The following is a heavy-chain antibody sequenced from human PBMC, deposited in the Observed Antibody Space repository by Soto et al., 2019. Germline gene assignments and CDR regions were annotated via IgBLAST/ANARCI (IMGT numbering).Heavy chain of an antibody. V-gene: IGHV1-18*01. CDR3: ARVSRNYDSSGYYSKIDY. Sequence: QVQLVQSGAEVKKPGASVKVSCKASGYTFTSYGISWVRQAPGQGLEWMGWISAYNGNTNYAQKLQGRVTMTTDTSTSTDYMDLRSLRYDDTAVYYCARVSRNYDSSGYYSKIDYWGQGTLVTVSS. J-gene: IGHJ4*02. CDR1: GYTFTSYG. D-gene: IGHD3-22*01. CDR2: ISAYNGNT.